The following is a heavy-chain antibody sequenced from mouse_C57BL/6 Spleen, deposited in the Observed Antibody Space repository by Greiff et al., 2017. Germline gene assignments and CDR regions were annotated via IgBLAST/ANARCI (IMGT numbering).Heavy chain of an antibody. CDR2: IYPGSGNT. Sequence: QVQLKQSGPELVKPGASVKISCKASGYSFTSYYIHWVKQRPGQGLEWIGWIYPGSGNTKYNEKFKGKATLTADTSSSTAYMQLSSLTSEDSAVYYCAREGDGYFYYAMDYWGQGTSVTVSS. CDR3: AREGDGYFYYAMDY. J-gene: IGHJ4*01. CDR1: GYSFTSYY. V-gene: IGHV1-66*01. D-gene: IGHD2-3*01.